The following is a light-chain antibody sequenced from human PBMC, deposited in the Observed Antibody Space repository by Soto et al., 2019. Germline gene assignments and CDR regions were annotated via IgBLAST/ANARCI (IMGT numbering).Light chain of an antibody. CDR1: SSSIGSGYD. Sequence: QSVLTQPPSVSGAPGQRVTTSCTGSSSSIGSGYDVHWYQQLPGTAPKLLIYGNNNRPSGVPDRFPGSKSGTSASLAITGLQAEDEADYYCQSYDSSLSGSGVVFGGGTKLTVL. CDR2: GNN. CDR3: QSYDSSLSGSGVV. V-gene: IGLV1-40*01. J-gene: IGLJ2*01.